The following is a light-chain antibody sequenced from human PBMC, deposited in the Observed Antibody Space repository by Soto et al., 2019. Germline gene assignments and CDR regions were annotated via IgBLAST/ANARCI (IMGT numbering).Light chain of an antibody. CDR1: QSISSY. J-gene: IGKJ1*01. Sequence: DIQMTQSPSSLSASVGDRVTITCRASQSISSYLNWYQQKPGKAPKLLIYAASRLQSGVPSRFSGCGSGTDFTLTISSLQPEDFATYYCQQSYCTPPTFGQGTKVEIK. CDR3: QQSYCTPPT. V-gene: IGKV1-39*01. CDR2: AAS.